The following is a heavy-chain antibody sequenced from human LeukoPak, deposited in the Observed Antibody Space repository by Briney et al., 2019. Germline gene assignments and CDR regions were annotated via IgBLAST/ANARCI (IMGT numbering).Heavy chain of an antibody. V-gene: IGHV1-18*01. CDR1: GYTLSDYG. J-gene: IGHJ4*02. CDR2: ITTYNGNR. D-gene: IGHD2-8*01. CDR3: ARDCSNGVCFPRDY. Sequence: ASVKVSCKASGYTLSDYGISWVRQAPGQGLEWVGWITTYNGNRKYAEKFQGRVTMTTDTSTSTYYMEMRSLRSDDTAIHYCARDCSNGVCFPRDYWGQGTQITVST.